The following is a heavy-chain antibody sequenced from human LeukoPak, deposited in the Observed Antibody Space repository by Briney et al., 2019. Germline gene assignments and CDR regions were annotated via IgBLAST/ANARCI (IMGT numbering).Heavy chain of an antibody. D-gene: IGHD6-13*01. CDR1: GFTFSGYG. V-gene: IGHV3-30*18. J-gene: IGHJ4*02. Sequence: GRSLRLSCAASGFTFSGYGMHWVRQAPGKGLEWVAVISYDGSNKYYADSVKGRFTISRDNSKNTLYLQMNSLRAEDTAVYYCAKDPGYSSSWYYFDYWGQGTLVTVSS. CDR3: AKDPGYSSSWYYFDY. CDR2: ISYDGSNK.